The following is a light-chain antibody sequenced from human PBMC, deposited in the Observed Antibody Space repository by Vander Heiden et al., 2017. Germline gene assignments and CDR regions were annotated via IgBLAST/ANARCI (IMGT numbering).Light chain of an antibody. V-gene: IGKV1-39*01. J-gene: IGKJ4*01. Sequence: DIQMTQSPSSLSASVGDRVTITCRASQSSSRYLNWYQQKPGKAPNLLISAASSLQSGVPSRFSGSGSGTDFTLTISSVQPEDFATYYWQKSESTRLTFGGGTKVEIK. CDR2: AAS. CDR1: QSSSRY. CDR3: QKSESTRLT.